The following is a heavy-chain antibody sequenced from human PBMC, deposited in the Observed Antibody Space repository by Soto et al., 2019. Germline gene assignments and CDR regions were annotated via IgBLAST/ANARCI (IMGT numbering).Heavy chain of an antibody. D-gene: IGHD6-13*01. CDR1: GGSISSYY. V-gene: IGHV4-59*01. Sequence: SETLSLTCTVSGGSISSYYWSWIRQPPGKGLEWIGYIYYGGSTNYNPSLKSRVTVSVDTSKNQFSLKLSSVTAADTAVYYCAREAAAGTGIDYWGQGTLVTVSS. J-gene: IGHJ4*02. CDR3: AREAAAGTGIDY. CDR2: IYYGGST.